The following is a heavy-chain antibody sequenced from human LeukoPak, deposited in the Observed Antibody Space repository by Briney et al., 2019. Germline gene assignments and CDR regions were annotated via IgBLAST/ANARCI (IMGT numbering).Heavy chain of an antibody. CDR2: ISTMSNYI. Sequence: SGGSLRLSCAASGFTVSSNYMSWVRQAPGKGLEWVSSISTMSNYIFYGDSVKGRFTISRDNAKNSVYLQMNSLRPEDTAVYYCSRDRLGGLDLWGQGTLVTVSS. V-gene: IGHV3-21*01. J-gene: IGHJ5*02. D-gene: IGHD5-12*01. CDR3: SRDRLGGLDL. CDR1: GFTVSSNY.